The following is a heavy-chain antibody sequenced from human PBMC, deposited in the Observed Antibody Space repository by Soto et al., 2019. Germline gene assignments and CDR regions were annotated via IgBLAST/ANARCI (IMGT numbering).Heavy chain of an antibody. CDR2: IYYSGST. CDR3: ARRIVVVIKDAFDI. V-gene: IGHV4-39*01. D-gene: IGHD3-22*01. J-gene: IGHJ3*02. CDR1: GCSISSSSYY. Sequence: PXETLSLTCTVSGCSISSSSYYWGWIRQPPGKGLEWIGSIYYSGSTYYNPSLKSRVTISVDTSKNQFSLKLSSVTAADTAVYYCARRIVVVIKDAFDIWGQGTMVTVSS.